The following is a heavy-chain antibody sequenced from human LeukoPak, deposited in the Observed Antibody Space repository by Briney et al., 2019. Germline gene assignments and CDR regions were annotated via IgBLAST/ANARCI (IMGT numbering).Heavy chain of an antibody. V-gene: IGHV1-69*13. J-gene: IGHJ3*02. D-gene: IGHD1-26*01. CDR2: IIPIFGTA. CDR1: GGTFSSYA. CDR3: ARDVTNSGSRRPASFYAFDI. Sequence: SVKVSCKASGGTFSSYAISWVRQAPGQGLEWMGGIIPIFGTANYAQKSQGRVTITADESTSTAYMELSSLRSEDTAVYYCARDVTNSGSRRPASFYAFDIWGQGTMVTVSS.